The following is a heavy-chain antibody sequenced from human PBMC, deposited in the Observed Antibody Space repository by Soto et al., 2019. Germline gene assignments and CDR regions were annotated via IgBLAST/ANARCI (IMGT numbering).Heavy chain of an antibody. J-gene: IGHJ6*02. CDR3: ARSDFWSGYFTPYYYYGMDV. CDR1: GGSFSGYY. D-gene: IGHD3-3*01. CDR2: INHSGST. V-gene: IGHV4-34*01. Sequence: SETLSLTCAVCGGSFSGYYWSWIRQPPGKGLEWIGEINHSGSTNYNPSLKSRVTISVDTSKNQFSLKLSSVTAADTAVYYCARSDFWSGYFTPYYYYGMDVWGQGTTVTVSS.